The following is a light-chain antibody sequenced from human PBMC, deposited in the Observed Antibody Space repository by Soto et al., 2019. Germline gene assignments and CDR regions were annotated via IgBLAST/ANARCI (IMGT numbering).Light chain of an antibody. V-gene: IGLV1-40*01. CDR2: GIN. CDR1: SSNIGAGYD. J-gene: IGLJ2*01. CDR3: QSYDSSLSGVV. Sequence: QSVLTQPPSVSGAPGQRVTISCTGSSSNIGAGYDVQWYQQLPGTAPKLLIYGINNRPSGVPDRFSGSKSGTSASLAITGLQAEDEADYYCQSYDSSLSGVVFGGGTKSPS.